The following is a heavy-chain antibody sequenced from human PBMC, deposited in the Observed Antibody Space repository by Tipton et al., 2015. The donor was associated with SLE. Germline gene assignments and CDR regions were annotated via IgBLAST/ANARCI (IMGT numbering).Heavy chain of an antibody. D-gene: IGHD3-9*01. CDR2: IYHSGKT. J-gene: IGHJ4*02. V-gene: IGHV4-38-2*01. Sequence: TLSLTCVVSDYSISYGYYWGWVRQPPRKGLEWIGSIYHSGKTYYNPSLKSRVTISVDTSKNQFSLNRRSVTAADTAVYFCARRGDWWYFDLWGQGTLLTVSS. CDR3: ARRGDWWYFDL. CDR1: DYSISYGYY.